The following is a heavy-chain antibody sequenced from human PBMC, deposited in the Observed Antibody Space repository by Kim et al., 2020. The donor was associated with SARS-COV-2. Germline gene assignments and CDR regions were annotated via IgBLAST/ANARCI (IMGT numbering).Heavy chain of an antibody. CDR1: GFIFRNSW. V-gene: IGHV3-7*03. D-gene: IGHD1-7*01. CDR3: VRNIGNGTFDS. CDR2: TNGDGSEK. Sequence: GGSLRLSCAASGFIFRNSWMNWVRQAPGKGLEWVASTNGDGSEKYYVGSTTGRLTISRDNAKNSLSLQMSSLRVDDTAVYYCVRNIGNGTFDSWGQGTLVTVSS. J-gene: IGHJ4*02.